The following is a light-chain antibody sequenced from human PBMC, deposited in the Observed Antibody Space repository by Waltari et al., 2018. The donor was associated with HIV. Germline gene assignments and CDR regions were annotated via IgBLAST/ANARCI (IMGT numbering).Light chain of an antibody. J-gene: IGKJ1*01. CDR2: GAS. CDR1: QGIGTF. CDR3: QKYDTDPWT. V-gene: IGKV1-27*01. Sequence: GDRVTITCRASQGIGTFLAWYQQRPGKVPELLIYGASTLHSGVPSRFRGSGSGTDFTLTINSLQPEDVATYYCQKYDTDPWTFGRGTKVEVK.